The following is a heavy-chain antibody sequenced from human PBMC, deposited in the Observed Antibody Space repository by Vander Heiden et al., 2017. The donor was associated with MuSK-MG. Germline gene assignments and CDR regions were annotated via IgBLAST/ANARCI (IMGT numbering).Heavy chain of an antibody. CDR2: INPSGGST. CDR3: ARDLNRSHCSSTSCLGGDFDY. D-gene: IGHD2-2*01. CDR1: GYSFTNYY. Sequence: QVQLVQSGAEVKKPGASVKVSCKASGYSFTNYYMHRVRQAPGQGLEWMGIINPSGGSTSYAQKFQGRVTMTRDTFTSTVYMELSSLRSEDTAVYYCARDLNRSHCSSTSCLGGDFDYWGQGTLVTVSS. J-gene: IGHJ4*02. V-gene: IGHV1-46*03.